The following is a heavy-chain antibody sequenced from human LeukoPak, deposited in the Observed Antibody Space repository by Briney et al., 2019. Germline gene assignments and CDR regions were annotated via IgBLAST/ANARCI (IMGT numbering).Heavy chain of an antibody. J-gene: IGHJ4*02. Sequence: SCKVSGYTLTELSMHWVRQAPGKGLEWVSGISWNSGSIGYADSVKGRFTISRDNAKNSLYLQMNSLRAEDMALYYCAKSGSFKAYYFDYWGQGTLVTVSS. CDR2: ISWNSGSI. CDR1: GYTLTELS. CDR3: AKSGSFKAYYFDY. V-gene: IGHV3-9*03. D-gene: IGHD1-26*01.